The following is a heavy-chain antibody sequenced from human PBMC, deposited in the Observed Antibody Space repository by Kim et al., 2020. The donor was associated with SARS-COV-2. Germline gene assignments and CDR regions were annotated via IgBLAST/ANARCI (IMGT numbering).Heavy chain of an antibody. CDR2: ISSDGNNK. V-gene: IGHV3-30*18. J-gene: IGHJ3*02. CDR1: GFTFSSYG. CDR3: ANPPWGYYDFWSAQDDAFDI. Sequence: GGSLRLSCVGSGFTFSSYGIHWVRQAPGKGLEWVALISSDGNNKYYADSVKGRFTISRDNSKNTLYLQMNSLRVEDTAVYYCANPPWGYYDFWSAQDDAFDIGGQGTMVTVSS. D-gene: IGHD3-3*01.